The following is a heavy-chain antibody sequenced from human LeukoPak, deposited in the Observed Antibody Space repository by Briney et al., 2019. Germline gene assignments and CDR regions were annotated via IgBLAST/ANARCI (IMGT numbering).Heavy chain of an antibody. D-gene: IGHD3-16*01. CDR3: ARDALDDYVWGSHPFDP. Sequence: GASVKVSCKASGYTFTGYYMHWVRQDPGRGLEWMGWINPNSGGTNYAQKFQGRVTMTRDTSISTAYMELSRLRSDDTAVYYCARDALDDYVWGSHPFDPWGQGTLVTVSS. V-gene: IGHV1-2*02. CDR2: INPNSGGT. CDR1: GYTFTGYY. J-gene: IGHJ5*02.